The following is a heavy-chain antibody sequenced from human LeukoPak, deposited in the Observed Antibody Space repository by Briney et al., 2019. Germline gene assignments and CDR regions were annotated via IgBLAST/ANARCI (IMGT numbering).Heavy chain of an antibody. J-gene: IGHJ5*02. D-gene: IGHD1-14*01. Sequence: GASVKLSCKASGYTFTSYYMHWVRQAPGQGLEWMGIINPSGGSTSYAQKFQGRVTMTRDTSTSTVYMELSSLRSEDTAVYYCARDTAGVAWFDPWGQGTLVTVSS. CDR2: INPSGGST. V-gene: IGHV1-46*01. CDR1: GYTFTSYY. CDR3: ARDTAGVAWFDP.